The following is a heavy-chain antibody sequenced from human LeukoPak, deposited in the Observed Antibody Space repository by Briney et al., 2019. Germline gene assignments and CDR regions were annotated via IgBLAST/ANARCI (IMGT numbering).Heavy chain of an antibody. V-gene: IGHV4-39*07. Sequence: SETLSLTCIVSGGSIDSGGFYWGRIRQPPGKGPEWIGTVYYTGTAYYNPSLQSRVTISVDTSKNQFSLKLSSVTAADTAVYYCALTKDTLRGGRYYWGQGTLVTVSS. D-gene: IGHD3-10*01. CDR3: ALTKDTLRGGRYY. J-gene: IGHJ4*02. CDR2: VYYTGTA. CDR1: GGSIDSGGFY.